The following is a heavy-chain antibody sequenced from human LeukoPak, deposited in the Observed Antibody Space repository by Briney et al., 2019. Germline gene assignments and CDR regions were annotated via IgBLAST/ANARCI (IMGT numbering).Heavy chain of an antibody. V-gene: IGHV3-48*03. J-gene: IGHJ4*02. Sequence: QAGGSLRLSCAASGFTFSSYEMNWVRQAPGKGLEWVSYISSSGSTIHYADSVKGRFTISRDNAKNSLYLQMNSLRAEDTAVYYCARSQLELLYYFDYWGQGTLVTVSS. CDR3: ARSQLELLYYFDY. D-gene: IGHD1-7*01. CDR2: ISSSGSTI. CDR1: GFTFSSYE.